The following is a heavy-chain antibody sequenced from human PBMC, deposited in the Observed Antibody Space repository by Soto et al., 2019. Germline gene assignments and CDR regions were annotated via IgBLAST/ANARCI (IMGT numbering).Heavy chain of an antibody. CDR3: ARNMDYYYGPGSGNGHGV. Sequence: QVQLVQSGAEVKEPGDSVRVSCEASGYTFSAYYIHWVRQAPGQGLEWMGWINPKFGDTTYAQDLQCRVTMTSDMSISTVYMELSRLTSDDTAIYYCARNMDYYYGPGSGNGHGVWGQGTTVTVFS. CDR2: INPKFGDT. J-gene: IGHJ6*02. V-gene: IGHV1-2*02. D-gene: IGHD3-10*01. CDR1: GYTFSAYY.